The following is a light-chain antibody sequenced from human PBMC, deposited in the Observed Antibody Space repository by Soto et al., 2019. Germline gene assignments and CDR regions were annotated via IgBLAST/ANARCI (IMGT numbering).Light chain of an antibody. CDR3: QSYDSSLSVV. V-gene: IGLV1-40*01. J-gene: IGLJ2*01. CDR1: SSNIGAGYD. Sequence: QPVLTQPPSVSGAPGQRATISCTGSSSNIGAGYDVHWYQQLPGTAPKLLIYGNSNRPSGVPDRFSGSKSGTSASLAITGLQVEDEADYYCQSYDSSLSVVFGGGTQLTVL. CDR2: GNS.